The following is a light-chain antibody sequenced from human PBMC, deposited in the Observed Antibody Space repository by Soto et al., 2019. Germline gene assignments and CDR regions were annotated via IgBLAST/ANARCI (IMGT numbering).Light chain of an antibody. CDR2: GNT. CDR1: SSNIGGGYP. V-gene: IGLV1-40*01. J-gene: IGLJ1*01. CDR3: QSYDSSLSAYV. Sequence: QSVLTQPPSVSGAPGQRITISCTGSSSNIGGGYPIHWYQQLPGTAPRLLIFGNTIRPSGVPARFSGSRSGLAITGLQAEDEADYYCQSYDSSLSAYVFGAGTKLTVL.